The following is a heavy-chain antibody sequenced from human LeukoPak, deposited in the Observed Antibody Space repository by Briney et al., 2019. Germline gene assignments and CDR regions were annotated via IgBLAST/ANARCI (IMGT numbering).Heavy chain of an antibody. J-gene: IGHJ4*02. Sequence: GGSLRLSCAASGFTFSSYAMSWVRQAPGKGLEWVSTIRGGGDGTYYVDSAKGRFTISRDNSRNTLYLQMNTLRVEDTAVYYCAKVPDYYGSGAPDYWGQGTLVTVSS. V-gene: IGHV3-23*01. CDR1: GFTFSSYA. D-gene: IGHD3-10*01. CDR2: IRGGGDGT. CDR3: AKVPDYYGSGAPDY.